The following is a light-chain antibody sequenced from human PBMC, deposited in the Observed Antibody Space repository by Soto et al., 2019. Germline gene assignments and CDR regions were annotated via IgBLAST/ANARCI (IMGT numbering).Light chain of an antibody. CDR2: RVS. Sequence: EVVLTQSPGTLSLSPGEGATLYCWASQSVSNRYFAWYQQKPGQAPRLLIYRVSSRATGIPDRFSGSGSGTDFTLTISRLEPEDFAVYYCQQYGNVPLTFGGGTKVEIK. CDR1: QSVSNRY. V-gene: IGKV3-20*01. CDR3: QQYGNVPLT. J-gene: IGKJ4*02.